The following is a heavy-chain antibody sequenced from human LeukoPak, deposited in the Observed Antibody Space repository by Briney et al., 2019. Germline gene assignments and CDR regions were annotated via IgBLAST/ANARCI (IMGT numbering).Heavy chain of an antibody. CDR3: ARFDSFDVSGYYGGY. CDR1: GYFISSGYY. V-gene: IGHV4-38-2*02. J-gene: IGHJ4*02. CDR2: LFQSETT. D-gene: IGHD6-19*01. Sequence: SETLSLTCTVSGYFISSGYYWGWIRQPPGKGLEWIGILFQSETTYYNPSLKSRITISLDTSKNQFSLKLSSVAAADTAVYYCARFDSFDVSGYYGGYWGQGTLVTVSS.